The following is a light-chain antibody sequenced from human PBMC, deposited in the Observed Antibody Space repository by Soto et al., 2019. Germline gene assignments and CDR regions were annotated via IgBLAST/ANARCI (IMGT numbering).Light chain of an antibody. CDR1: QSVGST. Sequence: ILLTQSPDILSVSPGEGATLSCRASQSVGSTLAWYQHKPGQAPRLLIYGATTRAAGLPARFSGSGSETEFTVTISSLQSEDFAVYYCQQHNKRPITFGQGTRLENK. CDR3: QQHNKRPIT. J-gene: IGKJ5*01. V-gene: IGKV3-15*01. CDR2: GAT.